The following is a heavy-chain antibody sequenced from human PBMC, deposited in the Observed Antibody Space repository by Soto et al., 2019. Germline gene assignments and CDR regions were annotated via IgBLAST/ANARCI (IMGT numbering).Heavy chain of an antibody. D-gene: IGHD3-22*01. Sequence: QVQLVQSGAEVKKPGSSVTVSCKASGGTFSSYIINWVRQAPGQGLEWMGRIIPIVAIANYAQKFQGRVTITADKSTSTAYMGLSSLRSEDTAVYYCARESGTYDSSGPDAFDIWGQGTMVTVSS. CDR1: GGTFSSYI. CDR2: IIPIVAIA. CDR3: ARESGTYDSSGPDAFDI. J-gene: IGHJ3*02. V-gene: IGHV1-69*08.